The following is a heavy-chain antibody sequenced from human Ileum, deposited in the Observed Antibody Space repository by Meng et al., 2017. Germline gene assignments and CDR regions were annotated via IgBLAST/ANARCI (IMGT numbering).Heavy chain of an antibody. CDR2: INHSGST. CDR3: ARGGGRYGPDFDY. Sequence: QVQLQQLGAGLLKPSETLSLTCAVYGGSFSGYYWSWIRQPPGKGLEWIGEINHSGSTNYNPSLKSRVTISVDTSKNQFSLKLSSVTAADTAVYYCARGGGRYGPDFDYWGQGTLVTVSS. J-gene: IGHJ4*02. CDR1: GGSFSGYY. V-gene: IGHV4-34*01. D-gene: IGHD3-16*01.